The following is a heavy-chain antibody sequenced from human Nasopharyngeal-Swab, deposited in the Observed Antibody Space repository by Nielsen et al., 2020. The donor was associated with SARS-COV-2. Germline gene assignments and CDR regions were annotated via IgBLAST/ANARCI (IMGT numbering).Heavy chain of an antibody. Sequence: GESLKISCSASGFTFSDYAIHWVRQAPGKGLEWVAVISYDGSNKYYADSVKGRFTISRDNSKNTLYLQMNSLRGEDTAVYYCTRDIGGKYGYWGQGNLVTVSS. CDR3: TRDIGGKYGY. J-gene: IGHJ4*02. D-gene: IGHD4-23*01. CDR2: ISYDGSNK. CDR1: GFTFSDYA. V-gene: IGHV3-30*04.